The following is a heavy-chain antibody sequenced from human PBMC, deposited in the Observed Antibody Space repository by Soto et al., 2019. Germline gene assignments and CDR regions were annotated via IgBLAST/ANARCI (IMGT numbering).Heavy chain of an antibody. D-gene: IGHD1-26*01. J-gene: IGHJ6*02. CDR2: ISYDGSNK. V-gene: IGHV3-30*18. CDR1: GFTFSSYG. Sequence: QVQLVESGGGVVQPGRSLRLSCAASGFTFSSYGMHWVRQAPGKGLEWVAVISYDGSNKYYADSVKGRFTISRDISKNRXYLQMNSLRAEDTAVYYCAKDNVVGATRYYYGMDVWGQGTTVTVSS. CDR3: AKDNVVGATRYYYGMDV.